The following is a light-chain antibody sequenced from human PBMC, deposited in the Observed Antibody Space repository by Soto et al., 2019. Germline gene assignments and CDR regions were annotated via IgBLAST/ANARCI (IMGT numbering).Light chain of an antibody. V-gene: IGKV3-15*01. CDR3: QQHNSRPWT. CDR2: GTS. CDR1: QSVSSSY. Sequence: EIVFTQSTGTLSLSPGERATLTCRASQSVSSSYLAWAQPKPGQAPRLLIYGTSTTITGTPARFSGSGSGTEFTLTISSLQSEDFAVYYCQQHNSRPWTFGQGTKVDI. J-gene: IGKJ1*01.